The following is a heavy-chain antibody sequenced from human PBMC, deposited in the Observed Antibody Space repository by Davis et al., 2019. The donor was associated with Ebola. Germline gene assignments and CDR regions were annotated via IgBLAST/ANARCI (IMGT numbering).Heavy chain of an antibody. CDR2: ISSSSSYI. CDR1: GFTFSSYS. J-gene: IGHJ3*02. CDR3: ARAKDYYDSNGAFDI. D-gene: IGHD3-22*01. V-gene: IGHV3-21*01. Sequence: GESLKISCAASGFTFSSYSMNWVRQAPGKGLEWVSSISSSSSYIYYADSVKGRFTISRDNAKNTLYLQMNSLRAEDTAVYYCARAKDYYDSNGAFDIWGQGAMVTVSS.